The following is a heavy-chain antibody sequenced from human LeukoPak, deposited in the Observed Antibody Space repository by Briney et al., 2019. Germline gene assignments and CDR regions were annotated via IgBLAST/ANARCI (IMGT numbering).Heavy chain of an antibody. V-gene: IGHV4-59*12. CDR1: GGSISSYY. CDR3: ARKGPFGGSYSTQIKYFDY. J-gene: IGHJ4*02. D-gene: IGHD1-26*01. Sequence: PSETLSLTCTVSGGSISSYYWSWIRQPPGKGLEWIGYIYYSGSTNYNPSLKSRVTISVDTSKNQFSLKLSSVTAADTAVYYCARKGPFGGSYSTQIKYFDYWGQGTLVTVSS. CDR2: IYYSGST.